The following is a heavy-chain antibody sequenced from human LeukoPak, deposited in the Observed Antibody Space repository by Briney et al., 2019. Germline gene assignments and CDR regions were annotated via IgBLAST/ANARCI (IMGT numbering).Heavy chain of an antibody. J-gene: IGHJ4*02. CDR3: ARSSRELGGYAPWELMPPFDY. Sequence: GGSLRLSCAASGFTFSSYRMNWVRQAPGKGLEWVSYISSSSSTIYYADSVKGGFTISRSNAKKSLYLQMNSLRAEDTAVYYCARSSRELGGYAPWELMPPFDYWGQGTLVTVSS. CDR2: ISSSSSTI. D-gene: IGHD1-7*01. V-gene: IGHV3-48*01. CDR1: GFTFSSYR.